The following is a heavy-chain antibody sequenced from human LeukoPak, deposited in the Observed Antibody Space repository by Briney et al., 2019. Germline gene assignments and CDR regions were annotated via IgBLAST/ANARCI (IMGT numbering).Heavy chain of an antibody. Sequence: GGSLRLSCAASGFSFGGYAMTWVRQAPGKGLEWVSSITFNSAATYYLDSVKARFTISRDNSRSTLYLQMDSLTAEDTALYYCAKDGLYFDGSTHIYYFDSWGQGTLVAVSS. J-gene: IGHJ4*02. CDR1: GFSFGGYA. CDR2: ITFNSAAT. CDR3: AKDGLYFDGSTHIYYFDS. D-gene: IGHD3-9*01. V-gene: IGHV3-23*01.